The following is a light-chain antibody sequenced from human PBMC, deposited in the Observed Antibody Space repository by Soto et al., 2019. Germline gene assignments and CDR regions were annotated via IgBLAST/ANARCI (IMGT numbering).Light chain of an antibody. CDR3: SSFTSGDTRV. J-gene: IGLJ3*02. CDR1: SSDIGGYNH. CDR2: EVS. V-gene: IGLV2-14*01. Sequence: QSALTQPASVSGSPGQAITISCTGTSSDIGGYNHVSWYQQHPGKAPQLLIFEVSYRPSGVSSRFSGSKSGDTASLTISGLQADDEAHYYCSSFTSGDTRVFGGGTKVTVL.